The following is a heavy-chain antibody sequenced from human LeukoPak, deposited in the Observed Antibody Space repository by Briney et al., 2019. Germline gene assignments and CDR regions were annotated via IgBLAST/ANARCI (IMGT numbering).Heavy chain of an antibody. V-gene: IGHV3-23*01. CDR2: ISGSGGST. CDR3: AKRSALWSNLNWFDP. Sequence: GGSLRLSCAASGFTFSSYAMSWVRQAPGKGLEWVSAISGSGGSTYYADSVKGRFTISRDNSKNTLYLQMNSLRAEDTAVYYCAKRSALWSNLNWFDPWGQGTLVTVSS. D-gene: IGHD5-18*01. CDR1: GFTFSSYA. J-gene: IGHJ5*02.